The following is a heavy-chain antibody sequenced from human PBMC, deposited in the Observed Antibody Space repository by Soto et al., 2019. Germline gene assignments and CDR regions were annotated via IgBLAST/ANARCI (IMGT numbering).Heavy chain of an antibody. D-gene: IGHD2-8*01. Sequence: PGGSLRLSCAASGFTFSSYAMSWVRQAPGKGLEWVSAISGSGGSTYYADSVKGRFTISRDNSKNTLYLQMNSLRAEDTAVYYCAKDLVGLMVYAMVPDAFDIWGQGTMVTVSS. CDR2: ISGSGGST. CDR1: GFTFSSYA. V-gene: IGHV3-23*01. CDR3: AKDLVGLMVYAMVPDAFDI. J-gene: IGHJ3*02.